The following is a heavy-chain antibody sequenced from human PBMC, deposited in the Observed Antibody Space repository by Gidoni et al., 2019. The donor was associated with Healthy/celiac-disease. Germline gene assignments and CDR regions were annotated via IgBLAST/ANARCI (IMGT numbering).Heavy chain of an antibody. D-gene: IGHD3-16*02. Sequence: QVQLVESGGVVVQPWRSLSLSCAASGFTFSSYGMHWVRQAPGKGLEWVAVISYDGSNKYYADSVKGRFTISRDNSKNTLYLQMNSLRAEDTAVYYCAKDSSPVSFPDDYWGQGTLVTVSS. V-gene: IGHV3-30*18. CDR2: ISYDGSNK. J-gene: IGHJ4*02. CDR1: GFTFSSYG. CDR3: AKDSSPVSFPDDY.